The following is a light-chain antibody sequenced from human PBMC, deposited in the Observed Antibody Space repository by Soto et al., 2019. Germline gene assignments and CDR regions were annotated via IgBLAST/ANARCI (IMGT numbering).Light chain of an antibody. CDR3: QQYGSSGT. J-gene: IGKJ1*01. Sequence: VLTQPPTTLSVTPGEIATLSCSTSQSVSNNYLAWYQQKPGQAPRLLIYGASNRATGIPDRFSGSGSGTDFTLTISRLEPEDFAVYYCQQYGSSGTFGQGTKVDIK. CDR1: QSVSNNY. V-gene: IGKV3-20*01. CDR2: GAS.